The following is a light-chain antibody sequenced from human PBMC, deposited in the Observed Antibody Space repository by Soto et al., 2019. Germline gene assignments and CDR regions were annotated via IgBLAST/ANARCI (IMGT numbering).Light chain of an antibody. V-gene: IGKV3-20*01. J-gene: IGKJ4*01. CDR2: DAS. CDR1: QSVKNNY. CDR3: QQYGRTPLT. Sequence: EIVLKQSPDTLSLSPGERATLSCRASQSVKNNYLAWYQQKPGQAPRFLIYDASSRATGIPDRFSGSGSGTDFTLTISRLEPEDFAVYYCQQYGRTPLTFGGRTKVDSK.